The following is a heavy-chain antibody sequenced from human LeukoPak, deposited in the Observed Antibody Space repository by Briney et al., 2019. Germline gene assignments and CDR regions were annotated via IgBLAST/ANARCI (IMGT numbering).Heavy chain of an antibody. CDR1: GGSISSYY. CDR2: IYTRGST. CDR3: ARPQGGWSSDAFDI. J-gene: IGHJ3*02. V-gene: IGHV4-4*07. D-gene: IGHD6-19*01. Sequence: NPSETLSLTCTVSGGSISSYYWSWIRQPAGKGLEWIGRIYTRGSTNYNPSLKSRVTMSVDTSKNQFSLKLSSVTAADTAVYYCARPQGGWSSDAFDIWGQGTMVTVSS.